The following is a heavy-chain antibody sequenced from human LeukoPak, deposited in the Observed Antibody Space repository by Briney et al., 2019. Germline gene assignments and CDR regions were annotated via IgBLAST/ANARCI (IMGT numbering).Heavy chain of an antibody. V-gene: IGHV1-69*05. J-gene: IGHJ3*02. Sequence: ASXXVSCKASGGTFSSYAISWVRQAPGQGLEWMGGIIPIFGTANYAQKFQGRVTITTDESTSTAYMELSSLRSEDTAVYYCARAAQVSDAFDIWGQGTMVTVSS. D-gene: IGHD1-14*01. CDR3: ARAAQVSDAFDI. CDR1: GGTFSSYA. CDR2: IIPIFGTA.